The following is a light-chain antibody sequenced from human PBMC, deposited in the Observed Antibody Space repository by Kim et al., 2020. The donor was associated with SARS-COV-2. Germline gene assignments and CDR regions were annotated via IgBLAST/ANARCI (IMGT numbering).Light chain of an antibody. CDR2: DNS. CDR3: GTWDSSLSTGRV. V-gene: IGLV1-51*01. J-gene: IGLJ3*02. CDR1: TSNIGNNY. Sequence: QSVLTQPPSVSAAPGQKVTISCSGRTSNIGNNYVSWYQQIPGTAPKLLIYDNSHRPSGIADRFSGSKSGTSATLGIAGLQSGEEADYYCGTWDSSLSTGRVFGGGTQLTVL.